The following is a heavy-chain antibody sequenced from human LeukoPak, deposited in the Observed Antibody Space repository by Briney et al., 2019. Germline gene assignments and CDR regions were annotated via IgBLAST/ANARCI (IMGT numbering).Heavy chain of an antibody. CDR3: AREGFYYESIGYYTDY. Sequence: GESLQVSCKASGYTFTGYYMHWVRQAPGQGLEWMGWINPNSGVTKYAQKLQGRVTMTTDTSTSTAYMELRSLRSDDTAVYYCAREGFYYESIGYYTDYWGQGTLVTVSS. D-gene: IGHD3-22*01. CDR1: GYTFTGYY. J-gene: IGHJ4*02. CDR2: INPNSGVT. V-gene: IGHV1-2*02.